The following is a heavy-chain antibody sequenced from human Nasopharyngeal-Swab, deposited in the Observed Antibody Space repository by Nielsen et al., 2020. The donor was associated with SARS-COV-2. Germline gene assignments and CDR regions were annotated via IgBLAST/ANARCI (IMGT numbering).Heavy chain of an antibody. CDR2: ISYDGSNK. J-gene: IGHJ2*01. CDR1: GFTFSSYA. CDR3: ASAYGGSYWYFDL. Sequence: GGSLRLSCAAPGFTFSSYAMHWVRQAPGKGLEWVAVISYDGSNKYYADSVKGRFTISRDNSKNTLYLQMNSLRAEGTAVYYCASAYGGSYWYFDLWGRGTLVTVSS. V-gene: IGHV3-30-3*01. D-gene: IGHD4-23*01.